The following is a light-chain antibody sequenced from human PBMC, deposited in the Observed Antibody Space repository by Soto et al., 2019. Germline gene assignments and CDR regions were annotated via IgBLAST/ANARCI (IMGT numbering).Light chain of an antibody. J-gene: IGKJ1*01. CDR3: QQSYSTPQ. CDR2: AAS. CDR1: QSISSY. Sequence: DIQMTQSPSSLSASVGDRVTITCRASQSISSYLNWYQQKPGKVPKLLIYAASSLQSGVPSRFSGSGSGTDFTFTISSLQPEDFATYYCQQSYSTPQFGQGTKV. V-gene: IGKV1-39*01.